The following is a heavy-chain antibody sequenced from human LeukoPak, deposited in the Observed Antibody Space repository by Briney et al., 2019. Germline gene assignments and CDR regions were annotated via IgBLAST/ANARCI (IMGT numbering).Heavy chain of an antibody. Sequence: GGSLRLSCAASGFTFSSYSMSWVRQAPGKGLEWVTYISGSGNAKNYADSVKGRFTISRDNAKNSVFLQMDSLRVEDTAVYYCARAGGSYWMGAKFDFWGQGILVTVSS. V-gene: IGHV3-48*04. CDR2: ISGSGNAK. J-gene: IGHJ4*02. D-gene: IGHD1-26*01. CDR1: GFTFSSYS. CDR3: ARAGGSYWMGAKFDF.